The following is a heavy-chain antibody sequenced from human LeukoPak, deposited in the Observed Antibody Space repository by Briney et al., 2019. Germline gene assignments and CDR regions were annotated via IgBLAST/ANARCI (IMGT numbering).Heavy chain of an antibody. Sequence: PGRSLRLSCAASGFTFSSYATHWVRQAPGKGLEWVALISYDGSNKYYADSVKGRFTISRDNSKNTLYLQMNSLRAEDTAVYYCARGAYYYGSSGEGGAFDIWGQGTMVTVSS. J-gene: IGHJ3*02. V-gene: IGHV3-30-3*01. CDR1: GFTFSSYA. D-gene: IGHD3-22*01. CDR2: ISYDGSNK. CDR3: ARGAYYYGSSGEGGAFDI.